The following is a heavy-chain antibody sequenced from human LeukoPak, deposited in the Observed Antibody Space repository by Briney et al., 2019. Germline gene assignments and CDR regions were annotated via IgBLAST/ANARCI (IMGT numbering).Heavy chain of an antibody. Sequence: GGSLRLSCAASGSTFSNYTMSWVRQAPGKGLEWVSYISSSSRFTYYAASVKGRFTISRDNAKNTLYLQMNSLRAEDTAVYYCRGVRGGTEADYWGQGTLVTVSS. J-gene: IGHJ4*02. V-gene: IGHV3-48*01. CDR1: GSTFSNYT. CDR2: ISSSSRFT. CDR3: RGVRGGTEADY. D-gene: IGHD3-10*01.